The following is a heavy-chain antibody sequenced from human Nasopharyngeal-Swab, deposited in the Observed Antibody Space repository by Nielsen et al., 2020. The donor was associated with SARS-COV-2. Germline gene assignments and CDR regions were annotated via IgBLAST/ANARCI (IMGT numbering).Heavy chain of an antibody. CDR1: GGSISSYY. CDR2: IYYSGSS. J-gene: IGHJ6*03. CDR3: ARLVSDSSGYYYPHYYYYYMDV. Sequence: SETLSLTCTVSGGSISSYYWSWIRQPPGKGLEWIGYIYYSGSSTYNPSLKTRVTISVDTSKNQFSLKLSSVTAADTAVCYCARLVSDSSGYYYPHYYYYYMDVWGKGTTVTVSS. D-gene: IGHD3-22*01. V-gene: IGHV4-59*08.